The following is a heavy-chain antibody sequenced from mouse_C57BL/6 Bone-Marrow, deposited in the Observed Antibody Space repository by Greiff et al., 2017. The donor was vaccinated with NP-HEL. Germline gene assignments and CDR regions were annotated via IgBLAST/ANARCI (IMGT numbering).Heavy chain of an antibody. D-gene: IGHD1-1*01. CDR1: GFTFSSYA. J-gene: IGHJ3*01. CDR3: ARDYYGSSSSFAY. Sequence: EVQRVESGGGLVKPGGSLKLSCAASGFTFSSYAMSWVRQTPEKRLEWVATISDGGSYTYYPDNVKGRFTISRDNAKNNLYLQMSHLKSEDTAMYYCARDYYGSSSSFAYWGQGTLVTVSA. V-gene: IGHV5-4*01. CDR2: ISDGGSYT.